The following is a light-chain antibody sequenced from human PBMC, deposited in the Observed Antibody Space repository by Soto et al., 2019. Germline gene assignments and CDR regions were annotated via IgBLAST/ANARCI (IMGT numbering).Light chain of an antibody. J-gene: IGKJ1*01. CDR3: QQSYSTPRT. Sequence: DIQMTQSPSSLSASVGDRVTITCRASQSISSYLNWYQQKPGNAPKLLIYAASSWQSGVPSRFSGSGSGTDFTLTISSLQPEDFATYYCQQSYSTPRTFGQGTKVYIK. V-gene: IGKV1-39*01. CDR1: QSISSY. CDR2: AAS.